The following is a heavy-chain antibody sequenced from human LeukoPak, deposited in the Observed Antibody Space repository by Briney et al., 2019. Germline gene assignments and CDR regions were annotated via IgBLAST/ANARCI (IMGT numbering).Heavy chain of an antibody. D-gene: IGHD3-22*01. CDR1: GGSISSYY. J-gene: IGHJ2*01. V-gene: IGHV4-59*01. Sequence: PSETLSLTCTISGGSISSYYWNWIRQPPGKGLEWIGSAYYSGTTNYNPSLKSRVTISVNTSKNQFSLRLSSVTAADTAVYYCARDLGDYSDSSGYYPPHYYFEIWGRGTLVSVSS. CDR3: ARDLGDYSDSSGYYPPHYYFEI. CDR2: AYYSGTT.